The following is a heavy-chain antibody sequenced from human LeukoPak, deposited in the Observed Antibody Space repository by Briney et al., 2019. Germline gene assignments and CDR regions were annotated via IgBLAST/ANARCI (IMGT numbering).Heavy chain of an antibody. CDR3: AKENGYNTTHFDY. D-gene: IGHD5-24*01. J-gene: IGHJ4*02. CDR2: IWYEGSNK. CDR1: GFTLSSYG. V-gene: IGHV3-33*06. Sequence: PGRSLRLSCAASGFTLSSYGMHWVRPAPGKGLEGVAVIWYEGSNKYYADSVKGRFTISRDNSKNTLYLQMNSLRAEDTAVYYCAKENGYNTTHFDYWGQGTLVAVSS.